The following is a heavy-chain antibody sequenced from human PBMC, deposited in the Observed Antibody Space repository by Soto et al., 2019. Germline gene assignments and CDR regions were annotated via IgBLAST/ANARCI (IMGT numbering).Heavy chain of an antibody. D-gene: IGHD6-19*01. V-gene: IGHV3-21*02. CDR3: ARSEELSGRDV. Sequence: EGQLVESGGGLAKPGRSLRLSCAASGFSFSDYGMNWVRQAPGKGLEWISAISGSSVYTYYSDSVKGRFTISRDNARNSLVLQMESLRADDTAVYFCARSEELSGRDVWGQATAVTVSS. CDR1: GFSFSDYG. J-gene: IGHJ6*02. CDR2: ISGSSVYT.